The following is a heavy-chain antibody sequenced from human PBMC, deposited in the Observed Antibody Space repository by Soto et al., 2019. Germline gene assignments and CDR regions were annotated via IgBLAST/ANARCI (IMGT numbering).Heavy chain of an antibody. CDR2: ISGSGGST. V-gene: IGHV3-23*01. CDR1: GFTFSSYA. J-gene: IGHJ6*02. D-gene: IGHD3-10*01. CDR3: AKGLGGSGSYYYYYYYYGMDV. Sequence: GGSLRLSCAASGFTFSSYAMSWVRQAPGKGLEWVSAISGSGGSTYYADSVKGRFTISRDNSKNTLYLQMNSLRAEDTAVYYCAKGLGGSGSYYYYYYYYGMDVWGQGTTVTVSS.